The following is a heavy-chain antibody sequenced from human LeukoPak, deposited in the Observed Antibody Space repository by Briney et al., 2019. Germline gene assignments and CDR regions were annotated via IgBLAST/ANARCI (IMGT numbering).Heavy chain of an antibody. D-gene: IGHD2-15*01. V-gene: IGHV4-38-2*02. J-gene: IGHJ4*02. CDR3: ARRRRYCSGGSCSQSYYLDY. Sequence: SETLSLTCTVSGYSICSGDYWGWIRQPPGKGLEWIGSIYHSGSTNYNPSLKGRVTISVDTSKNQFSLKLSSVTAADTAVYYCARRRRYCSGGSCSQSYYLDYWGQGTLVTVS. CDR1: GYSICSGDY. CDR2: IYHSGST.